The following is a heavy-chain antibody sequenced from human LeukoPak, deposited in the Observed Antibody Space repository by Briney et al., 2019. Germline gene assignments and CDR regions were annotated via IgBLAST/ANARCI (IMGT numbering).Heavy chain of an antibody. CDR2: IYYSGST. Sequence: PSETLSLTCTVSGGSISSGDYYWSWIRQPPWKGLEWIGYIYYSGSTYYNPSLKSRVTISVDTSKNQFSLKLSSVTAAGTAVYYCARDGAYGDANDAFDIWGQGTMVTVSS. V-gene: IGHV4-30-4*01. D-gene: IGHD4-17*01. J-gene: IGHJ3*02. CDR1: GGSISSGDYY. CDR3: ARDGAYGDANDAFDI.